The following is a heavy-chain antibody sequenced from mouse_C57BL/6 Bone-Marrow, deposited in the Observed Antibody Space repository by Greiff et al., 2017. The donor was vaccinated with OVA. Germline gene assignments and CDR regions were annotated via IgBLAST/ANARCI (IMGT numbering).Heavy chain of an antibody. V-gene: IGHV1-61*01. J-gene: IGHJ2*01. CDR3: ARTGRFDY. CDR2: IYPSDSET. Sequence: QVQLQQPGAELVRPGSSVKLSCKASGYTFTSYWMDWVKQRPGQGLEWIGNIYPSDSETHYNQKFKDKATLTVDKSSSTTYMQLSSLTSEDSAVYYCARTGRFDYWGQGTTLTVSS. CDR1: GYTFTSYW. D-gene: IGHD4-1*01.